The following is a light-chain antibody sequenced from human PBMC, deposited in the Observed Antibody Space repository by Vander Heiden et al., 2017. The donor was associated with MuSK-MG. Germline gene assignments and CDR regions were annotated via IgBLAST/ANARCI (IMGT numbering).Light chain of an antibody. J-gene: IGKJ1*01. V-gene: IGKV1-39*01. CDR2: AAS. CDR3: QQTYRTPQT. Sequence: DIQMTQSPSSLSASVGDRVTITCRASQSISNFLNWYQHKPGKAPKLLIYAASSLQSVVPSRFSGSGSGTDFTLTITSLQPEDFATYYCQQTYRTPQTFGLGTKVEIK. CDR1: QSISNF.